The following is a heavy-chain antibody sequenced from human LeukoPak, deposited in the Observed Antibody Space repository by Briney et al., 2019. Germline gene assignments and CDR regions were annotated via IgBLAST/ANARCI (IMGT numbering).Heavy chain of an antibody. V-gene: IGHV3-33*01. CDR2: IWYDGSNK. J-gene: IGHJ6*03. D-gene: IGHD5-24*01. CDR1: GFTFSNYG. Sequence: GGSLRLSCVASGFTFSNYGMHWVRQAPGKGLEWVAVIWYDGSNKYYADSVKGRFTISRDNSKNTLYLQMNSLRAEDTAVYYCARRRWLQDYYYMDVWGKGTTVTVSS. CDR3: ARRRWLQDYYYMDV.